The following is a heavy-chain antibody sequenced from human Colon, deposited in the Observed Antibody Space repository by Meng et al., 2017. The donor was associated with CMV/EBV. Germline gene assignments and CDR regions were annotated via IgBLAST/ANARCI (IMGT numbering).Heavy chain of an antibody. D-gene: IGHD5-18*01. J-gene: IGHJ4*02. V-gene: IGHV3-30*02. CDR2: IRNDGTTQ. CDR1: GFTFSRYG. Sequence: GGSLRLSCAGSGFTFSRYGMHWVRQAPGKGLEWVAVIRNDGTTQSYADSVKGRFTISRDNSNNMMYLQMNILTAEDTALYYCAKDRDSIGLDYWGQGTPVTVSS. CDR3: AKDRDSIGLDY.